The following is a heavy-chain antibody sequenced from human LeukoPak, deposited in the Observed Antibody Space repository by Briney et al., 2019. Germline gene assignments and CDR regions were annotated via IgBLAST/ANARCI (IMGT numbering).Heavy chain of an antibody. D-gene: IGHD6-6*01. CDR3: ARDKKYSSSGYYYYMDV. V-gene: IGHV4-4*02. CDR2: IYHSGST. CDR1: GGSISSSNW. Sequence: SETLSLTCAVSGGSISSSNWWSWVRQPPGKGLEWIGEIYHSGSTNYNPSLKSRVTISVDKSKNQFSLKLSSVTAADTAVYYCARDKKYSSSGYYYYMDVWGKGTTVTVSS. J-gene: IGHJ6*03.